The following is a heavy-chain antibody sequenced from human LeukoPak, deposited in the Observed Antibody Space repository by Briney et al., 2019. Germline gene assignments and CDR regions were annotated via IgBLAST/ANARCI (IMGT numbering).Heavy chain of an antibody. Sequence: GGSLRLSCAASGFTFSSYGMNWVRQAPGKGVEWVSAISDSGINTYYADSVKGRFTISRDNSKNTLYLQMNSLRAEDTAIYYCAKERNSRGALDYWGPGTLVTVSS. D-gene: IGHD6-13*01. J-gene: IGHJ4*02. CDR3: AKERNSRGALDY. CDR1: GFTFSSYG. CDR2: ISDSGINT. V-gene: IGHV3-23*01.